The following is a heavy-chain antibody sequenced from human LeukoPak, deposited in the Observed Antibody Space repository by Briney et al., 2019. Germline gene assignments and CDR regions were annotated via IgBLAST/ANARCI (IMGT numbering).Heavy chain of an antibody. V-gene: IGHV1-2*02. J-gene: IGHJ4*02. CDR1: GYTFTGYY. Sequence: ASVKVSCKASGYTFTGYYMHWVRQAPGQGLEWMGWINPNSGGTNYAQKFQGRVTMTRDTSISTAYMELSRLRSDDTAVYYCARGHILGYCSGGSCHTFDYWGQGTLVTVSS. D-gene: IGHD2-15*01. CDR3: ARGHILGYCSGGSCHTFDY. CDR2: INPNSGGT.